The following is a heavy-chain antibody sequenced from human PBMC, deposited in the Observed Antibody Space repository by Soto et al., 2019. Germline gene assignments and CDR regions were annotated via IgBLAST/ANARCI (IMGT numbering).Heavy chain of an antibody. CDR2: TREDGSEK. CDR3: ARAFGDGSRYEHLFDF. CDR1: GFTFSRYW. J-gene: IGHJ4*02. V-gene: IGHV3-7*01. D-gene: IGHD3-22*01. Sequence: GGSLRLSCEASGFTFSRYWMSWVRQAPGKGLEWVANTREDGSEKNYVDSVKGRFTISRDNAKNSLYLQTNSLRVEDTAVYYCARAFGDGSRYEHLFDFWGQGTLVTVSS.